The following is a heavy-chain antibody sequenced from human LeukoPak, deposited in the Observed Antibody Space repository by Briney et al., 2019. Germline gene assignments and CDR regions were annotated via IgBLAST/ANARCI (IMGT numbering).Heavy chain of an antibody. CDR1: GGFISGYY. CDR2: INHSGST. V-gene: IGHV4-34*01. J-gene: IGHJ5*02. CDR3: AQSLGSSNWIGNWFDP. Sequence: SETLSLTRAVYGGFISGYYWTWIRQPPGKGLEWIGEINHSGSTNYNPSLKSRVTISVDTSKNQFSLKLSSVTAADTAVYYCAQSLGSSNWIGNWFDPWGQGTLVTVSS. D-gene: IGHD6-13*01.